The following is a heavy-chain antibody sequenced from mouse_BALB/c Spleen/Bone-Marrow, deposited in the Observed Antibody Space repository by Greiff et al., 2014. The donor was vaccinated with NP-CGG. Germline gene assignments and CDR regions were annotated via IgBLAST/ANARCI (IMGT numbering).Heavy chain of an antibody. CDR3: VRAYGSSYAMDY. Sequence: EVQRVESGGGLVKPGGSLKLSCAASGFTFSSYAMSWVRQSPEKGLEWVAEISSGGNYTYYPDTVTGRFTISRDNAKNILYLEMSSLRSDDTAMYYCVRAYGSSYAMDYWGQGTSVTVSS. V-gene: IGHV5-9-4*01. D-gene: IGHD1-1*01. CDR2: ISSGGNYT. CDR1: GFTFSSYA. J-gene: IGHJ4*01.